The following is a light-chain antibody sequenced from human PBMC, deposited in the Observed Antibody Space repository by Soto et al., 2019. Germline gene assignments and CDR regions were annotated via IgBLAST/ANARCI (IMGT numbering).Light chain of an antibody. CDR1: HTVSNDY. J-gene: IGKJ1*01. Sequence: EIVFTQSPATLSLSPGERATLSCRASHTVSNDYVAWVQQKPGQTPRLLIYSVSSRATGIPDRFSGSGSGTDFTLTISRLEPEDFAVYYCHQYGGSPGTLGQGTKVDIK. V-gene: IGKV3-20*01. CDR2: SVS. CDR3: HQYGGSPGT.